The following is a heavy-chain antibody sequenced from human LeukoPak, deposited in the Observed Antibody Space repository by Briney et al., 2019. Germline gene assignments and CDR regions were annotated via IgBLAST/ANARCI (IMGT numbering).Heavy chain of an antibody. CDR2: IYWNDDK. V-gene: IGHV2-5*08. J-gene: IGHJ4*02. CDR3: ARFPTGTGFDY. CDR1: GGSISTYCW. D-gene: IGHD4-17*01. Sequence: TLSLTCTVSGGSISTYCWNWIRQPPGKALEWLALIYWNDDKRYSPSLKSRLTITKDTSKNQVVLTMTNMDPVDTATYYCARFPTGTGFDYWGQGTLVTVSS.